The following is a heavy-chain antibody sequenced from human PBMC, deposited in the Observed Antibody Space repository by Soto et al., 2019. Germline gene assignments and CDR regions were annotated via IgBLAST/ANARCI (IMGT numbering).Heavy chain of an antibody. CDR1: GGTFSSYT. Sequence: QVQLVQSGAEVKKPGSSVKVSCKASGGTFSSYTISWVRQAPGQGLEWMGRIIPISGIANHAQKFQGRVTITADKSTGTAHMELSSLRSEDTAVYYCANPTRYWGQGTLVTVSS. CDR3: ANPTRY. V-gene: IGHV1-69*02. J-gene: IGHJ4*02. CDR2: IIPISGIA.